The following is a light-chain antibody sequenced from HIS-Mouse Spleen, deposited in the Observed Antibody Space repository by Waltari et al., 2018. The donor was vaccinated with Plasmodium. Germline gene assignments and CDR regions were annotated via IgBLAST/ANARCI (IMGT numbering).Light chain of an antibody. CDR2: AAS. V-gene: IGKV1-9*01. CDR3: QQHNSYPYT. J-gene: IGKJ2*01. CDR1: QGISRY. Sequence: DIQLTQSPSVLSASAGDRVTITCRASQGISRYLAWYQQKPGKASMLLYDAASTLQSGVPSWCGGSGAGTEFTLTSSSLQPEDVATYYYQQHNSYPYTFGQGTKLEIK.